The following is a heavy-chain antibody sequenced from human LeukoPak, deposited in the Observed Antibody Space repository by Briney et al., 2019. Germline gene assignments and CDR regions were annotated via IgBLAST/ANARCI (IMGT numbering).Heavy chain of an antibody. D-gene: IGHD6-19*01. CDR3: AKAAVALDV. CDR2: ISTSDTTI. J-gene: IGHJ6*02. V-gene: IGHV3-48*03. CDR1: GFTFSSYK. Sequence: PGGSLRLSCAASGFTFSSYKMNWVRQAPGKGLEWVSYISTSDTTIYYTGSVKGRFTISRDNAKNSLYLQMNSLRVEDTAVYYCAKAAVALDVWGQGTTVTVSS.